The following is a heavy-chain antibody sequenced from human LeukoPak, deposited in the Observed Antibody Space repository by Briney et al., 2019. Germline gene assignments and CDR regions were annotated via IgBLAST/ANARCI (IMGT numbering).Heavy chain of an antibody. J-gene: IGHJ4*02. CDR3: ARGSQPYCSSTSCYDY. CDR2: IDYSGNT. CDR1: GGSFSSYY. D-gene: IGHD2-2*01. Sequence: SETLSLSCTVSGGSFSSYYWTWIRQPPGKGLEWIAYIDYSGNTNYSPSLKSRVTMSVDTSKNQFSLKLSSVTAADTAVYYCARGSQPYCSSTSCYDYWGQGTLVTVSS. V-gene: IGHV4-59*12.